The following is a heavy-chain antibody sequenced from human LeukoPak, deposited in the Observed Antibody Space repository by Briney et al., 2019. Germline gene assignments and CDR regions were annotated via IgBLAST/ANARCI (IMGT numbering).Heavy chain of an antibody. CDR2: MNPNSGNT. CDR1: GYTFTSYD. V-gene: IGHV1-8*01. D-gene: IGHD3-3*01. Sequence: VASVKVSCKASGYTFTSYDINWVRQATGQGLEWMGWMNPNSGNTGYAQKLQGRVTMSTDTSTSTAYMELRSLRSDDTAVYYCARAHYDFWSGYPALNWFDPWGRGTLVTVSS. J-gene: IGHJ5*02. CDR3: ARAHYDFWSGYPALNWFDP.